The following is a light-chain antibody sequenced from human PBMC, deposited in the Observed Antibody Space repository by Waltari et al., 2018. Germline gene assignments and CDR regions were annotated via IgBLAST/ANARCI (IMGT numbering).Light chain of an antibody. Sequence: QSALTQPPSASGSAGQSVTISCTGAFMYVSWFQKHPGKAPKLLMYDVFKRPSGVTDRFSGSQSGDTATLTVSWVQSEDEAVYYCSSYAATNNLRNVFGTGTRLTVL. CDR3: SSYAATNNLRNV. CDR2: DVF. J-gene: IGLJ1*01. V-gene: IGLV2-8*01. CDR1: AFMY.